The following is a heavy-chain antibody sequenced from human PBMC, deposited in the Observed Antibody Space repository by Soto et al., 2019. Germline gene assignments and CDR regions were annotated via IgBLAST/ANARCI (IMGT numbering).Heavy chain of an antibody. Sequence: PSETLSLTCAVSGGLFSGYYWSWFRQPPGKGLEWIGETNQSGSTNYNPSLKSRVTISVDTSKNQFSLKLTSVTAADTGVYYCARGRRPGYSSGWFVNWGQGTLVTVSS. CDR1: GGLFSGYY. J-gene: IGHJ4*02. CDR2: TNQSGST. V-gene: IGHV4-34*01. D-gene: IGHD6-19*01. CDR3: ARGRRPGYSSGWFVN.